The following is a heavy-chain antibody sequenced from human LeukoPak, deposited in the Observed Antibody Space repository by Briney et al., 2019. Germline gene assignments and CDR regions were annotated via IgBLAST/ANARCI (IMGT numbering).Heavy chain of an antibody. Sequence: PGGSLRLSCAASGFTFNSYAMTWVRQGAGRGLEWVSTISGTSGTTNYADSVEGRFSISRDDSKNTLYLQMSSLRVEDTAVYFCARVQPGNNDEYNWFDPWGQGTQVTVSS. V-gene: IGHV3-23*01. CDR2: ISGTSGTT. J-gene: IGHJ5*02. CDR3: ARVQPGNNDEYNWFDP. CDR1: GFTFNSYA. D-gene: IGHD4-23*01.